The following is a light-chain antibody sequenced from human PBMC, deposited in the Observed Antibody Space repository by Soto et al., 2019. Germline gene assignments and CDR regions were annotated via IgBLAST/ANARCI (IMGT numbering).Light chain of an antibody. Sequence: QPASVSGSPGQSITISCTGTTSDVADFNYVSWYQHHPGNAPKLIIYAASNRPPGVSNRFSGSKSGNTASLTISGLQAEDEGEYYCSSSTSTTTLLFGGGTKLTVL. CDR3: SSSTSTTTLL. CDR1: TSDVADFNY. J-gene: IGLJ2*01. CDR2: AAS. V-gene: IGLV2-14*01.